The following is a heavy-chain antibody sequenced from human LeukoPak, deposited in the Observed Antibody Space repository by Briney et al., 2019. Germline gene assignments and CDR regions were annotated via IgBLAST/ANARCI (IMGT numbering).Heavy chain of an antibody. V-gene: IGHV4-59*12. CDR2: ISSIETT. J-gene: IGHJ3*02. D-gene: IGHD2-2*02. CDR1: GGSISSYY. Sequence: PSETLSLTCTVSGGSISSYYWSWIRQPPGKGLEWIGYISSIETTYYNPSLRSRVTMSLDTSKNQFSLNLSSVTAADTAVYYCARESRVYTLRAFDIWGQGTMVIVSS. CDR3: ARESRVYTLRAFDI.